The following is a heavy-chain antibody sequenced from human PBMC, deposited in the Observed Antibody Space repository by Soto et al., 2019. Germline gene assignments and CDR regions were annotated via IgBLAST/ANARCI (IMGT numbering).Heavy chain of an antibody. CDR1: GYTFTSYG. D-gene: IGHD5-18*01. J-gene: IGHJ4*02. Sequence: ASVKVSCKASGYTFTSYGISWVRQAPGQGLEWMGWISAYNGNTNYAQKLQGRVTMTTETSTSTAYMELRSLRSDDTAVYYWARAPPPGYSYALWYSGQATLVTVSS. CDR3: ARAPPPGYSYALWY. V-gene: IGHV1-18*01. CDR2: ISAYNGNT.